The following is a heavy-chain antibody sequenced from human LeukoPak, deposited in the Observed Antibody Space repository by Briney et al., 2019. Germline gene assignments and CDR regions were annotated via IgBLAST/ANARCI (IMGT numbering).Heavy chain of an antibody. CDR3: AKDRARGGTTDFDY. V-gene: IGHV3-23*01. J-gene: IGHJ4*02. CDR1: GLTFSSNA. CDR2: ISGSGGTT. Sequence: PGGSLRLSCAASGLTFSSNAMSWVRQAPGKGLEWVSAISGSGGTTYYADSVKGQFAISRDNSKNTLYLQMNSLRAEDTAVYFCAKDRARGGTTDFDYWGQGTLVTVSS. D-gene: IGHD1-7*01.